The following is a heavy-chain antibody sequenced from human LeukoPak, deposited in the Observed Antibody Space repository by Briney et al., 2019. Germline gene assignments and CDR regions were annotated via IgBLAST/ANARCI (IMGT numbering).Heavy chain of an antibody. D-gene: IGHD6-19*01. Sequence: PGGSLRLSCAASGFTFSSYEMNWDRQAPGKGLEWVSYITSSGSSIYYADSVKGRFTISRDNAKNSLYLQMNSLRAEDTAVYYCARDFGQWQLNGGYYFDYWGQGTLVTVSS. V-gene: IGHV3-48*03. CDR2: ITSSGSSI. CDR1: GFTFSSYE. J-gene: IGHJ4*02. CDR3: ARDFGQWQLNGGYYFDY.